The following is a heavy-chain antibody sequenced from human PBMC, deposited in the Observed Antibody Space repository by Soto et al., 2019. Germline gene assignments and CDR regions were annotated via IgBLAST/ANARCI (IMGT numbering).Heavy chain of an antibody. CDR3: ARVLGTSPAFDY. D-gene: IGHD3-3*02. J-gene: IGHJ4*02. CDR1: GFTFSSYE. V-gene: IGHV3-48*03. CDR2: ISSSGSTI. Sequence: PGGSLRLSCAASGFTFSSYEMNWVRQAPGKGLEWVSYISSSGSTIYYADSVKGRFTISRDNAKNSLYLQMNSLRAEDTAVYYCARVLGTSPAFDYWGQGTLVTVS.